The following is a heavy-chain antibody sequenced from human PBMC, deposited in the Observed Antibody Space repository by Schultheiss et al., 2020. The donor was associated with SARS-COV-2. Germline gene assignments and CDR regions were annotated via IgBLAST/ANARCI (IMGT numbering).Heavy chain of an antibody. CDR3: ARDPIGIIWYFDL. CDR1: GFTFSSYA. Sequence: GGSLRLSCAASGFTFSSYAMHWVRQAPGKGLEYVSAISSNGGSTYYADSVKGRFTISRDNSKNTLYLQMNSLRAEDTAVYYCARDPIGIIWYFDLWGRGTLVTVSS. J-gene: IGHJ2*01. D-gene: IGHD1-14*01. CDR2: ISSNGGST. V-gene: IGHV3-64*04.